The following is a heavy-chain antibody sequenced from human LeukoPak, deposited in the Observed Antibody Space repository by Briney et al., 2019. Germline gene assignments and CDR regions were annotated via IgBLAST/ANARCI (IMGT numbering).Heavy chain of an antibody. Sequence: GGSLRLSCAASGFTFSSYGMNWVRQAPGKGLEWVSSISSSSYIYYADSVKGRFTISRDNAKNSLYLQMNSLRAEDTAVYYCARDFTVEGGLDYWGQGTLVTVSS. D-gene: IGHD2-15*01. V-gene: IGHV3-21*01. CDR3: ARDFTVEGGLDY. J-gene: IGHJ4*02. CDR2: ISSSSYI. CDR1: GFTFSSYG.